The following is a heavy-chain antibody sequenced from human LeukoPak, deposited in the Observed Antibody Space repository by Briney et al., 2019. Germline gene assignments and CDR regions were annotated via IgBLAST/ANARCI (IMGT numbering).Heavy chain of an antibody. V-gene: IGHV3-9*01. CDR1: GLTFDDYA. D-gene: IGHD6-19*01. CDR2: INWNSDSI. J-gene: IGHJ4*02. CDR3: ARAPTFSGWFDY. Sequence: SLRLSCAVSGLTFDDYAMHWVRQVPGKGLKGGSGINWNSDSIGYADSVKVRFTTSRDNATNSLYLQMNSLRAEDTAVYYCARAPTFSGWFDYWGQGTLVTVSS.